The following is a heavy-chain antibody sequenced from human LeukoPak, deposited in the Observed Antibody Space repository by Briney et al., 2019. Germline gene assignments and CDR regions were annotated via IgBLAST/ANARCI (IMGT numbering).Heavy chain of an antibody. CDR1: GYTFSGYY. D-gene: IGHD1-14*01. V-gene: IGHV1-2*02. CDR2: INPNSGDP. Sequence: ASVKVSCKASGYTFSGYYIHWVRQAPGQGLEWMGWINPNSGDPVYSQRFQGRVTMTRDTSISTAYMALSRLRSDDTAVYYCAKAAGGFNRGGYYFDYWGQGTLVTVSS. J-gene: IGHJ4*02. CDR3: AKAAGGFNRGGYYFDY.